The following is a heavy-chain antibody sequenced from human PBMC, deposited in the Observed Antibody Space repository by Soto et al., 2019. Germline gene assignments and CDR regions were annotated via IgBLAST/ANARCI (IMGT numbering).Heavy chain of an antibody. CDR1: GFTFSSYS. J-gene: IGHJ4*02. V-gene: IGHV3-21*01. Sequence: EVQLVESGGGLVKPGGSVRLSCAASGFTFSSYSMNWVRQARGKGLEWVSSISSSSSYIYYADSVKGRFTISRDNAKNSLYLQMNSLRAEDTAVYYCARDDGGSGWSNDYWGQGTLVTVAS. CDR3: ARDDGGSGWSNDY. CDR2: ISSSSSYI. D-gene: IGHD6-19*01.